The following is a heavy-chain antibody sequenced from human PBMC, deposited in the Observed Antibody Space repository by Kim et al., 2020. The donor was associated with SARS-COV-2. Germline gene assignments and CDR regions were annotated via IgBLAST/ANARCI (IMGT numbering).Heavy chain of an antibody. V-gene: IGHV4-39*07. CDR3: ARDESQGAFDI. CDR2: ICYSGST. CDR1: GGSISSSSYY. Sequence: SETLSLTCTVSGGSISSSSYYWGWIRQPPGKGLEWIGSICYSGSTYYNPSLKSRVTISVDTSKNQFSLKLSSVTAADTAVYYCARDESQGAFDIWGQGT. J-gene: IGHJ3*02.